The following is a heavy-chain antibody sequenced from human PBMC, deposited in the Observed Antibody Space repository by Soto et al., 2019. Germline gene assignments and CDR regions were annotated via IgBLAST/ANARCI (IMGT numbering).Heavy chain of an antibody. V-gene: IGHV1-69*02. J-gene: IGHJ6*03. Sequence: GASVKVSCKASGGTFSSYTISWVRQAPGQGLEWMGRIIPILGIANYAQKFQGRVTITADKSASTAYMELSSLRSEDTAVYYCARGPYSSSLAYYYYYYMDVWGKGTTVTVSS. CDR1: GGTFSSYT. D-gene: IGHD6-13*01. CDR2: IIPILGIA. CDR3: ARGPYSSSLAYYYYYYMDV.